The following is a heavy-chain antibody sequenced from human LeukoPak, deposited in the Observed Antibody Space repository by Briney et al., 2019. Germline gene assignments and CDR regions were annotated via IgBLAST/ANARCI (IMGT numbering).Heavy chain of an antibody. CDR1: GFTFSSYW. J-gene: IGHJ4*02. Sequence: GGSLRLSCAASGFTFSSYWMHWVRQAPGKGLVWVSRINSDGRSASYAEPVTGRFTMSRDNAKNTLYLQMNSLRADDTAVYYCARDVWGDRDGFFDRWGQGTLVTVSS. CDR3: ARDVWGDRDGFFDR. V-gene: IGHV3-74*01. CDR2: INSDGRSA. D-gene: IGHD5-24*01.